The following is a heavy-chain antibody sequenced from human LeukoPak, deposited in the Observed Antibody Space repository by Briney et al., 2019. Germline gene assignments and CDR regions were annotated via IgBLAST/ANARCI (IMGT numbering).Heavy chain of an antibody. V-gene: IGHV4-59*08. D-gene: IGHD6-19*01. J-gene: IGHJ4*02. Sequence: SETLSLTCSVSGGSIINYYWSWIRQSPGKGLEWIGYIFNSETTNYNPSLQSRVTISVDTSKNQFSLKLNSVAAADTAVYYCARALPYRGGWYFDYWGQGTLVTVSP. CDR1: GGSIINYY. CDR3: ARALPYRGGWYFDY. CDR2: IFNSETT.